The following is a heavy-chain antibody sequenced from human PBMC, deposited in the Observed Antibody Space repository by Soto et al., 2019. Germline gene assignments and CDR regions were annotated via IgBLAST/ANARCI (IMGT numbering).Heavy chain of an antibody. CDR2: ISYDGSNK. J-gene: IGHJ6*02. V-gene: IGHV3-30*18. CDR1: GFTFSGYV. CDR3: AKEVDYDSSGYYYYYGMDV. D-gene: IGHD3-22*01. Sequence: PGGSLSLSCATSGFTFSGYVMHWVRQAPGKGLEWVAVISYDGSNKYYADSVKGRFTISRDNSKNTLYLQMNSLRAEDTAVYYCAKEVDYDSSGYYYYYGMDVWGQGTTVNVAS.